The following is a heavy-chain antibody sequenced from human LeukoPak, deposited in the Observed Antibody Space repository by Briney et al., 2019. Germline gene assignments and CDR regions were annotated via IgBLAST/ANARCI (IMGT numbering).Heavy chain of an antibody. CDR1: GHTFTGYY. J-gene: IGHJ5*02. D-gene: IGHD5-18*01. CDR3: AKDGTAMVTFWFDP. CDR2: INPNSGGT. Sequence: GASVKVSCKASGHTFTGYYMHWVRQAPGQGLEWMGWINPNSGGTNYAQKFQGRVTMTRDTSISTAYMELSRLRSDDTAVYYCAKDGTAMVTFWFDPWGQGTLVTVSS. V-gene: IGHV1-2*02.